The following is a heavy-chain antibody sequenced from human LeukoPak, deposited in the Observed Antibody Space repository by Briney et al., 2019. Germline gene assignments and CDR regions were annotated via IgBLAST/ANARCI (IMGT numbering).Heavy chain of an antibody. Sequence: PSQTLSLTCTVSGGSISSGDYYWSWIRQPPGKGLEWIGHIYYSGSTYYNPSLKSRVTISVDTSKNQFSLKLSSVTAADTAVYYCARGLPYQLLYQTYGHFDYWDQGTLVTVSS. CDR2: IYYSGST. CDR1: GGSISSGDYY. CDR3: ARGLPYQLLYQTYGHFDY. J-gene: IGHJ4*02. D-gene: IGHD2-2*02. V-gene: IGHV4-30-4*08.